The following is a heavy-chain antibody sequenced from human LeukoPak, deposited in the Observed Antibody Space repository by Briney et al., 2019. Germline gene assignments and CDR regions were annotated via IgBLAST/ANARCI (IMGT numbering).Heavy chain of an antibody. CDR1: GFTFSNYG. V-gene: IGHV3-48*04. CDR3: ARDLLDGSGIVGY. Sequence: GGSLRLSCAASGFTFSNYGMHWVRQAPGKGLEWISYIYTGVSTIYYTNSVKGRFTISRDNAKNSLYLQMNSLRAEDTAVYYCARDLLDGSGIVGYWGQGTLVTVSS. J-gene: IGHJ4*02. D-gene: IGHD3-10*01. CDR2: IYTGVSTI.